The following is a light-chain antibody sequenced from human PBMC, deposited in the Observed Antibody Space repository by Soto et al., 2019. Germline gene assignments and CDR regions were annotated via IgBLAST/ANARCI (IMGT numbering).Light chain of an antibody. CDR3: QQYGSSPMYT. CDR2: GAS. V-gene: IGKV3-20*01. CDR1: QIVTTSY. Sequence: DIVLTQSPGTLSLSPGERATLSCRAGQIVTTSYLAWYQQKPGQAPRPLIYGASSRATGIPDRFSGGGSGTDFTLTISRLEPEDFAVYYCQQYGSSPMYTFGQGTKLEIK. J-gene: IGKJ2*01.